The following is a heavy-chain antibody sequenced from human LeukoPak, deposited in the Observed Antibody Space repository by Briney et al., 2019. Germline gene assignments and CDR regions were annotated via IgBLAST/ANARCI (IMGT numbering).Heavy chain of an antibody. D-gene: IGHD3-22*01. CDR1: GYTFTSYY. V-gene: IGHV1-46*03. Sequence: ASVKVSCKASGYTFTSYYMHWVRQAPGQGLEWMGIINPSGGSTSYAQKFQGRVTMTRDTSTSTVYMELSSLRSEDTAVYYCAREYCDISGYYSDAFDISGQGTMFTVSS. J-gene: IGHJ3*02. CDR3: AREYCDISGYYSDAFDI. CDR2: INPSGGST.